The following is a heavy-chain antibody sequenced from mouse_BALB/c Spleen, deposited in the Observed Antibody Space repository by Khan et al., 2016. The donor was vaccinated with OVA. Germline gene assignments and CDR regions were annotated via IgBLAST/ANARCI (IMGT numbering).Heavy chain of an antibody. V-gene: IGHV2-9*02. CDR1: GFSLISYC. CDR2: IWAGGTS. D-gene: IGHD1-3*01. J-gene: IGHJ2*01. Sequence: QVQLQESGPGLVAPSQSLSITCTVSGFSLISYCVLWVRQPPGQGLEWLGVIWAGGTSTYNSALMSNLSICNDNSKSQVFLIMNSLQTDDTAMYDCGRLEDIWGQGTTLTVSS. CDR3: GRLEDI.